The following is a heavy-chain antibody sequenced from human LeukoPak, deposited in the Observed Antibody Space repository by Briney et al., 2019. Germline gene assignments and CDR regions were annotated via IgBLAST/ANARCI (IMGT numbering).Heavy chain of an antibody. V-gene: IGHV1-69*05. CDR1: GGTFSSYS. D-gene: IGHD4/OR15-4a*01. Sequence: SVKVSCKAFGGTFSSYSVSWVRQAPGQGLEWMGRIIPFSGTSNYAQKFQGRVTISTDGSTTTAYMELSSLRSEDTAVYYCARAMTMGAFDYWGQGTPVTVSS. J-gene: IGHJ4*02. CDR2: IIPFSGTS. CDR3: ARAMTMGAFDY.